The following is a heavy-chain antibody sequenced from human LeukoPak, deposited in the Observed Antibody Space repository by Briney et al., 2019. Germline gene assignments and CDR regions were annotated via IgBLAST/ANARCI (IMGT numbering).Heavy chain of an antibody. J-gene: IGHJ4*02. D-gene: IGHD3-9*01. V-gene: IGHV4-59*01. CDR2: IYYSGST. CDR1: GGSISSYY. Sequence: SETLSLTCTVSGGSISSYYWSWIRQPPGKGLEWIGYIYYSGSTNYDPSLKSRVTISVDTSKNQFSLKLSSVTAADTAVYYCARSQTYYDILTGYYPGKLDYWGQGTLVTVS. CDR3: ARSQTYYDILTGYYPGKLDY.